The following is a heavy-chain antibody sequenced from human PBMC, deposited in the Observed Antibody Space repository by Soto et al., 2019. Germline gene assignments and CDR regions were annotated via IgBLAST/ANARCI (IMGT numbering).Heavy chain of an antibody. CDR3: ARGATVVVAMVV. CDR1: GGSLSGGAYY. CDR2: IYYGVNT. J-gene: IGHJ6*02. Sequence: SETLSLTCTVSGGSLSGGAYYWSWIRQHPGKGLEWIGYIYYGVNTYYNPSLKSRVTISVDTSKNQFYLKLMSVTAADSAVYYCARGATVVVAMVVWGQGTTVTVSS. D-gene: IGHD4-4*01. V-gene: IGHV4-31*03.